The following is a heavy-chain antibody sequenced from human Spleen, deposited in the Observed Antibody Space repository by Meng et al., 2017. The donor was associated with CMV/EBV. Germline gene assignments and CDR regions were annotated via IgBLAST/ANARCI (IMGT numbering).Heavy chain of an antibody. J-gene: IGHJ5*02. CDR3: ARLAEYCTSITCSRLAP. D-gene: IGHD2/OR15-2a*01. CDR2: INPNRGGT. Sequence: YTCTDYYMHWVRQAPGKGLEGMGWINPNRGGTNYAEECQGRSTMTRDSSINTAYMELSGLTSGDTALYYCARLAEYCTSITCSRLAPWGPGTLVTVSS. CDR1: YTCTDYY. V-gene: IGHV1-2*02.